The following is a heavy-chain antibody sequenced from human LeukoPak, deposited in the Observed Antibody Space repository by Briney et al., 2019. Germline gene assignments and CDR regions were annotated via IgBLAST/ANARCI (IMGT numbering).Heavy chain of an antibody. CDR2: ISGSGGST. D-gene: IGHD3-10*01. Sequence: GGSLRLSCAASGFTFSSYAMSWVRQAPGKGLEWVSAISGSGGSTYYADSVKGRFTISRDNSKNTLYLQMNSLRAEDTAVYYCATDLLTMVRGVIITRGFDYWGQGTLVTVSS. CDR1: GFTFSSYA. J-gene: IGHJ4*02. V-gene: IGHV3-23*01. CDR3: ATDLLTMVRGVIITRGFDY.